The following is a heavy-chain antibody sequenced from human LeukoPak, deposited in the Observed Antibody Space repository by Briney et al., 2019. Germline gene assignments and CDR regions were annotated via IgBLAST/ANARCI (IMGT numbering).Heavy chain of an antibody. CDR1: GGSISSYY. V-gene: IGHV4-59*01. D-gene: IGHD6-13*01. Sequence: SETLSLTCTVSGGSISSYYWSWIRQPPGKGLEWIGYIYYSGSTNYNPSLKSRVTISVDTSKNQFSLKLSSVTAADTAVYYCARWTAAAGPYYYFDHWGQGTLVTVSS. CDR3: ARWTAAAGPYYYFDH. CDR2: IYYSGST. J-gene: IGHJ4*02.